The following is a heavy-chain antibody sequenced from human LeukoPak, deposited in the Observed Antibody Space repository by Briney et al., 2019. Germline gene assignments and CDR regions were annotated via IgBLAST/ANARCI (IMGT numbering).Heavy chain of an antibody. CDR1: GGSFSGYY. J-gene: IGHJ4*02. Sequence: SETLSLTCAVYGGSFSGYYWSWIRQPPGKGLEWIGEINHSGSTNYNPSLKSRVTISVDTAKNQFSLQLSSVTAADTTVYYCARGRRLLQFGGQGTLVTVSS. D-gene: IGHD5-24*01. V-gene: IGHV4-34*01. CDR2: INHSGST. CDR3: ARGRRLLQF.